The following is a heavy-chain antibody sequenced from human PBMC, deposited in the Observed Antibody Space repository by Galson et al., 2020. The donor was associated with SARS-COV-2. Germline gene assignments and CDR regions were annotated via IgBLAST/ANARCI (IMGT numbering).Heavy chain of an antibody. CDR3: ARETSSGGYEY. J-gene: IGHJ4*02. CDR1: GDNFMKYG. D-gene: IGHD6-19*01. V-gene: IGHV1-18*01. CDR2: IGPNTGNT. Sequence: ASVQVSCKASGDNFMKYGLSWVRQAPGQELEWMGWIGPNTGNTNYAQHLQGRVTFTTDTSTTTAYMGLRILRSDDTAVCYCARETSSGGYEYWGQGTLVNVAS.